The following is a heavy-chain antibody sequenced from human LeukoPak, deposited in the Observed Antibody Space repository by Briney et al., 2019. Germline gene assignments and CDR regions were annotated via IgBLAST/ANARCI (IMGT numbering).Heavy chain of an antibody. D-gene: IGHD5-12*01. CDR3: ARLRSGYSTNWFDP. CDR1: GGSISSSSYY. Sequence: SGTLSLTCTVSGGSISSSSYYWGWIRQPPGKGLEWIGSIYYSGSTYYNPSLKSRVTISVDTSKNQFSLKLSSVTAADTAVYYCARLRSGYSTNWFDPWGQGTLVTVSS. V-gene: IGHV4-39*07. J-gene: IGHJ5*02. CDR2: IYYSGST.